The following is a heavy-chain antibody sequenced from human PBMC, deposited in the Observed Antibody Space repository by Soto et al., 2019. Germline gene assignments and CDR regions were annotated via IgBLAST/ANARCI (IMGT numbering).Heavy chain of an antibody. J-gene: IGHJ6*02. D-gene: IGHD3-3*01. Sequence: ASVKVSCKASGYTFTGNYIHWVRQAPGQGLEWMGWVNPDNGGTTSAQKFQGRVTMTRDTSVTTAYMELSRLTSDDTAVYYCARDPRPPSGWLGFWEYGMDVWGQGTTVIVSS. V-gene: IGHV1-2*02. CDR2: VNPDNGGT. CDR1: GYTFTGNY. CDR3: ARDPRPPSGWLGFWEYGMDV.